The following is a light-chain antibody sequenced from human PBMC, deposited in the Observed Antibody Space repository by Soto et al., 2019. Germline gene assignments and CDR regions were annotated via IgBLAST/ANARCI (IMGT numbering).Light chain of an antibody. V-gene: IGLV2-14*01. CDR1: SSDIGGHNY. CDR3: SSYSSSTTLEV. CDR2: EVS. Sequence: QSALTQPASVSGSPGQSITISCTGSSSDIGGHNYVSWYQQHPGKAPKLIIYEVSYRPSGISNRFSGSKSDNTASLTISGLQAEDEADYYCSSYSSSTTLEVFGGGTKLTVL. J-gene: IGLJ2*01.